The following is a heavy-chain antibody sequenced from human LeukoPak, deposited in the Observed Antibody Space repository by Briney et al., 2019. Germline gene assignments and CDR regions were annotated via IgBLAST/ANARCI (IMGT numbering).Heavy chain of an antibody. V-gene: IGHV3-23*01. CDR1: GFTFSSYA. CDR2: ISGSGGST. Sequence: PGGSLRLSCAASGFTFSSYAMSWVRQAPGKGLEWVSAISGSGGSTYYADSVKGRFTVSRDNSKNTLYLQMNSLRAEDTAVYYCANRVRGSYYYGYWGQGTLVTVSS. CDR3: ANRVRGSYYYGY. D-gene: IGHD1-26*01. J-gene: IGHJ4*02.